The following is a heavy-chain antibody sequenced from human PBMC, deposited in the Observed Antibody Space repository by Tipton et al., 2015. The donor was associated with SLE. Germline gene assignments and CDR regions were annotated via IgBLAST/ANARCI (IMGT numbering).Heavy chain of an antibody. J-gene: IGHJ3*02. Sequence: GSLRLSYAASGFSVTNYDMHWVRQTTRESLEWVSSVAIASDAYHAGSLRGRFTISRDEAKNSLYLQMNRLTDDDTAMYYCVREGRTGHIDAFDIWGQGTTVTVSS. D-gene: IGHD3/OR15-3a*01. V-gene: IGHV3-13*01. CDR3: VREGRTGHIDAFDI. CDR2: VAIASDA. CDR1: GFSVTNYD.